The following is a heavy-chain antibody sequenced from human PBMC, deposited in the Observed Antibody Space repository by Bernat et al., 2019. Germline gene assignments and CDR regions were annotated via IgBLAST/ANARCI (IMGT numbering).Heavy chain of an antibody. J-gene: IGHJ6*02. CDR1: GFTVSSNY. V-gene: IGHV3-66*01. CDR3: ARDNYDSSGSGMDV. CDR2: IYSGGST. D-gene: IGHD3-22*01. Sequence: EVQLVESGGGLVQPGGSLRLSCAASGFTVSSNYMSWVRQAPGKGLEWVSVIYSGGSTNYADSGKGRFTISRDNSKNPVYLPMNSLRAEDTAVYYCARDNYDSSGSGMDVWGQGTTVTVSS.